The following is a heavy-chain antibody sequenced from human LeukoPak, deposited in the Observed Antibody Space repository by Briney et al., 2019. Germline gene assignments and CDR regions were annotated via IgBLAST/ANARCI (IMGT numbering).Heavy chain of an antibody. Sequence: GGSLRLSCAASGFTFSSYGMHWVRQAPGKGLEWVAVIWYDGSNKYYADSVKGRFTISRDNSKNTLYLQMNSLRAEDTAVYYCAREGLYGSGSYAFDIWGQGTMVTASS. CDR1: GFTFSSYG. V-gene: IGHV3-33*01. J-gene: IGHJ3*02. CDR3: AREGLYGSGSYAFDI. D-gene: IGHD3-10*01. CDR2: IWYDGSNK.